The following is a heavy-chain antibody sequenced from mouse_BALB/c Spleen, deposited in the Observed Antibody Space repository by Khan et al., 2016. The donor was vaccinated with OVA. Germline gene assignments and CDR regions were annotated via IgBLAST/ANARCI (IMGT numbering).Heavy chain of an antibody. CDR2: ILPGSNNT. V-gene: IGHV1-9*01. D-gene: IGHD1-1*01. J-gene: IGHJ3*01. CDR1: GYTFSSYW. CDR3: ARGNYYGSSSWFGY. Sequence: QVQLKQSGAELMKPGASVKISCKATGYTFSSYWIEWVKQRPGHGLEWIGEILPGSNNTKYNEKFKGKATITANTSSNTAYMQLSSLTSEDSAVYYCARGNYYGSSSWFGYWGQGTLVTVSA.